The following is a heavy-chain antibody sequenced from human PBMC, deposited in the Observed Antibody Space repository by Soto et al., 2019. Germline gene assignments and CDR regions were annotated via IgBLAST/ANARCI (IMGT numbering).Heavy chain of an antibody. CDR1: GFTFSSYA. CDR3: ARAAYYYDSSGYYYPSNDGPYYGMDV. D-gene: IGHD3-22*01. J-gene: IGHJ6*02. Sequence: GGSLRLSCAASGFTFSSYAMHWVRQAPGKGLEYVSAISSNGGSTYYANSVKDRFTISRDNSKNTLYLQMGSLRAGDTAVYYCARAAYYYDSSGYYYPSNDGPYYGMDVWGQGTTVTVSS. CDR2: ISSNGGST. V-gene: IGHV3-64*01.